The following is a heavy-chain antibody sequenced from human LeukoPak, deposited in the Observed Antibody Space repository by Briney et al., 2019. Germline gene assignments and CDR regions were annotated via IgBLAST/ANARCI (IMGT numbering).Heavy chain of an antibody. Sequence: SQTLSLTCAVSGGSISSGGYSWSWIRQPPGKGLEWIGYIYHSGSTYYNPSLKSRVTISVDRSKNQFSLKLSSVTAADTAVYYCAKGPYGAKAFDIWGQGTMVTVSS. CDR1: GGSISSGGYS. CDR2: IYHSGST. J-gene: IGHJ3*02. V-gene: IGHV4-30-2*01. D-gene: IGHD4-17*01. CDR3: AKGPYGAKAFDI.